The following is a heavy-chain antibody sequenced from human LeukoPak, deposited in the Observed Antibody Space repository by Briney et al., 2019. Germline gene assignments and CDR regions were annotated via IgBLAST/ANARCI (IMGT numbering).Heavy chain of an antibody. V-gene: IGHV1-18*01. J-gene: IGHJ6*02. CDR1: GYTFTSYG. D-gene: IGHD1-14*01. CDR3: AREETHHVYYGMDV. Sequence: ASVKVSCKASGYTFTSYGISWVRQAPGQGLEWMGWISAYNGNTNYAQKVQGRVTMTTDTSTSAAYMELRSLRSDDTAVYYCAREETHHVYYGMDVWGQGTMVTVSS. CDR2: ISAYNGNT.